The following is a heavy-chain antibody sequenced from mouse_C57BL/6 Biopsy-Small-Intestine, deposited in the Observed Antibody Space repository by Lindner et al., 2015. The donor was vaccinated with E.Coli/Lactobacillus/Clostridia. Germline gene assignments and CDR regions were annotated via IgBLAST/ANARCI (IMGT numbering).Heavy chain of an antibody. CDR2: ISAYNGNT. CDR1: GYTFTNYG. Sequence: SVKVSCKASGYTFTNYGISWVRQAPGQGLEWMGWISAYNGNTNYAQKIQGRVTMTTDTSTSTAYMELRSLRSDDTAVYYCARDGPQIAAAGTKWFDTWGQGTLVTVFS. D-gene: IGHD1-3*01. V-gene: IGHV1-79*01. J-gene: IGHJ4*01. CDR3: ARDGPQIAAAGTKWFDT.